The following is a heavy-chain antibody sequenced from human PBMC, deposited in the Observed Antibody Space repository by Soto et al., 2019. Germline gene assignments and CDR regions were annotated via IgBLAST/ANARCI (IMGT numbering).Heavy chain of an antibody. D-gene: IGHD2-15*01. CDR1: GFTFSSYW. J-gene: IGHJ4*02. Sequence: GGSLRLSCAASGFTFSSYWMHWVRQAPGKGLVWVSRINSDGSSTSYADSVKGRFTISRDNGKNTLYLQMNSLKAEDTAVYYCARDPIELPFDYWGQGTLVTVSS. V-gene: IGHV3-74*01. CDR2: INSDGSST. CDR3: ARDPIELPFDY.